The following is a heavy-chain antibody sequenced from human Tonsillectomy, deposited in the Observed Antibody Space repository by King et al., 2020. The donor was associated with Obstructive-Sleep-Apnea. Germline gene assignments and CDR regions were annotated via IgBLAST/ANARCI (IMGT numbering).Heavy chain of an antibody. CDR3: AKDISYDILTGDFDY. CDR1: GFTFDDYA. D-gene: IGHD3-9*01. V-gene: IGHV3-9*01. J-gene: IGHJ4*02. Sequence: VQLVESGGGLAQPGRSLRLSCAASGFTFDDYAMHWVRQAPGKGLEWVSGISWNGGSRGYADSVKGRFTISRDNAKSSLYLQMNSLRAEATALYYCAKDISYDILTGDFDYWGQGTLVTVSS. CDR2: ISWNGGSR.